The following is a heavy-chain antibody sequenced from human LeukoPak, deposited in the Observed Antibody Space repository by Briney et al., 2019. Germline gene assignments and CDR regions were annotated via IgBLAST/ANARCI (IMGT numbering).Heavy chain of an antibody. CDR2: ISENGGGT. V-gene: IGHV3-23*01. CDR1: GFTFSNYA. Sequence: PGGSLRLSRAASGFTFSNYAMGWVRQAPGKGLEWVSVISENGGGTYYADSVKGRFTISRDNSKNTLYLQMHSLRAEDTALYYCAKRGDIAAKYFDYWGPGTLVTVSS. D-gene: IGHD2-15*01. J-gene: IGHJ4*02. CDR3: AKRGDIAAKYFDY.